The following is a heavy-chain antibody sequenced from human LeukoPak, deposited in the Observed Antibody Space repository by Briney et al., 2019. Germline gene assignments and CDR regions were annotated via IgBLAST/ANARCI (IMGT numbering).Heavy chain of an antibody. CDR2: ISGDGGST. Sequence: GGSLRLSCAASGFTFDDYAMHWVRQAPGKDLEWVSLISGDGGSTYYADSVKGRFTISRDNSKNSLYLQMNSLRTEDTALYYCAKDINYGGNLNYYYYGMDVWGQGTTVTVSS. J-gene: IGHJ6*02. CDR3: AKDINYGGNLNYYYYGMDV. D-gene: IGHD4-23*01. CDR1: GFTFDDYA. V-gene: IGHV3-43*02.